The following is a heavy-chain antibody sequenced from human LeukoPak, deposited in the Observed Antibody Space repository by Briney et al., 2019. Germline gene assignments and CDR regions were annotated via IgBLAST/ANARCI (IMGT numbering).Heavy chain of an antibody. Sequence: SETLSLTCTVSGDSISRDTYYWGWIRQPPGKGLEWIGNIYYSGSTYYNPSLKSRVTISVDTSKNQFSLKLSSVTAADTAVYYCARDYQGGYGDKTVDYWGQGTLVTVSS. V-gene: IGHV4-39*07. J-gene: IGHJ4*02. CDR2: IYYSGST. CDR1: GDSISRDTYY. CDR3: ARDYQGGYGDKTVDY. D-gene: IGHD5-18*01.